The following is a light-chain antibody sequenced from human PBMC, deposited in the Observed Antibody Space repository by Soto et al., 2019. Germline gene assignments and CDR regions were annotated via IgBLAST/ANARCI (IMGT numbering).Light chain of an antibody. CDR1: QSVSSD. J-gene: IGKJ4*01. Sequence: VMTQSPATLSVSPGERATLSCRASQSVSSDLAWYQHKLGQAPRLLIYGASSRATGIPVRFSGSGSGTEFTRTISRLQSEDVAVYYCQHYKNRPLTFGGGTKGEIK. V-gene: IGKV3-15*01. CDR3: QHYKNRPLT. CDR2: GAS.